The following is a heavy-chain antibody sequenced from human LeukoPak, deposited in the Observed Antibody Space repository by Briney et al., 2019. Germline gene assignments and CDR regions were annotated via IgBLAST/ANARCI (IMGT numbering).Heavy chain of an antibody. Sequence: GASVKVSCKASGYTFTGYYMHWVRQSPGQGLEWMGWINPNSGGTNYAQKFQGTVTMTRDTSISTAYMELSRLRSDDTAVYYCARVVGRRYFDLWGRGTLVTVSS. CDR2: INPNSGGT. CDR3: ARVVGRRYFDL. D-gene: IGHD2-15*01. CDR1: GYTFTGYY. J-gene: IGHJ2*01. V-gene: IGHV1-2*02.